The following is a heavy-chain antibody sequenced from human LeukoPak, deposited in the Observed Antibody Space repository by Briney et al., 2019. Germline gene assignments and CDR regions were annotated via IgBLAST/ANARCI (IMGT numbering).Heavy chain of an antibody. Sequence: GGSLRLSCAASGFTFSSYWMSWVRQAPGKGLEWVANIKQDGSEKYYVDSVKGRFTISRDNAKNSLYLQMNSLRAEGTAVYYCARNGRCYDFWSGYYRDYYYMDVWGKGTTVTVSS. J-gene: IGHJ6*03. V-gene: IGHV3-7*01. CDR2: IKQDGSEK. D-gene: IGHD3-3*01. CDR3: ARNGRCYDFWSGYYRDYYYMDV. CDR1: GFTFSSYW.